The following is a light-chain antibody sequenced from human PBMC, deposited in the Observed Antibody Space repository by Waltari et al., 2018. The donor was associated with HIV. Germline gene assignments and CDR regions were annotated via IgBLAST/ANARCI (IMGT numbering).Light chain of an antibody. CDR3: CSYAGSTTHV. V-gene: IGLV2-23*02. CDR1: SSDVGSYNV. J-gene: IGLJ1*01. Sequence: QSALTQPASVSGSPGQSITISCTGTSSDVGSYNVVSWYQQNPGKVPKLMIYEVNKRPSGVSNRFSGSKSGNTASLTISGLQAEDEADYYCCSYAGSTTHVFGTGTKVTVL. CDR2: EVN.